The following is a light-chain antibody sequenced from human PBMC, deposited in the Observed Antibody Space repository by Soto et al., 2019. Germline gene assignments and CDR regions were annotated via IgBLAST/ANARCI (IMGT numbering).Light chain of an antibody. CDR3: LQYNNWPPWT. CDR2: DAS. CDR1: QSVGSN. J-gene: IGKJ1*01. Sequence: EIVMTQSPATLSVSPGERATLSCRASQSVGSNVVWYQQKPGQAPRLLISDASTRATGVPARFTGSGSGTEFTLTISSLQSEDFAVYYCLQYNNWPPWTFGQGTKVEIK. V-gene: IGKV3-15*01.